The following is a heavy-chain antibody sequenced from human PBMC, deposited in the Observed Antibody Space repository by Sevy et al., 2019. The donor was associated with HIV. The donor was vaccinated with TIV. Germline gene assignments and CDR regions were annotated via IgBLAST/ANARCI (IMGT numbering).Heavy chain of an antibody. D-gene: IGHD5-12*01. J-gene: IGHJ3*02. Sequence: GGSLRLSCAASGFTFSSYSMNWVRQAPGKGLEWVSSISSSSSYIYYADSVKGRFTIPRDNAKNSLYLQMNSLRAEDTAVYYCARSPGNSGWFDAFDIWGQGTMVTVSS. V-gene: IGHV3-21*01. CDR2: ISSSSSYI. CDR1: GFTFSSYS. CDR3: ARSPGNSGWFDAFDI.